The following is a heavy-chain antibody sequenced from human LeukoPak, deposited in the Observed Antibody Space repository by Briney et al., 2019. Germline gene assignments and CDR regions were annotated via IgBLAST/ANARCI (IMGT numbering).Heavy chain of an antibody. CDR2: IYTSGST. Sequence: SETLSLTCTGSGGSISSYYWSWIRQPPGKGLEWIGYIYTSGSTNYNPSLKSRVTISVDTSKNQFSLKLSSVTAADTAVYYCARIAVAGQRWFDPWGQGTLVTVSS. CDR3: ARIAVAGQRWFDP. CDR1: GGSISSYY. D-gene: IGHD6-19*01. V-gene: IGHV4-4*09. J-gene: IGHJ5*02.